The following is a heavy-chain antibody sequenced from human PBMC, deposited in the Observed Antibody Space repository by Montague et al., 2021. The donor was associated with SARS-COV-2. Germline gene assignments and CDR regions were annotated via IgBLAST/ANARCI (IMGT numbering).Heavy chain of an antibody. CDR2: IYWDDYK. CDR3: AHRRPLWGYFDY. V-gene: IGHV2-5*02. Sequence: PALVKPTQTLTLTCTFSGFSLSTSGVGVGWIRQPPGKALEWLALIYWDDYKLYSPSLNSRLTITKDTSKNRVVLTMTNMDPVDTATYYCAHRRPLWGYFDYWGQGTLVTVSS. J-gene: IGHJ4*02. CDR1: GFSLSTSGVG. D-gene: IGHD7-27*01.